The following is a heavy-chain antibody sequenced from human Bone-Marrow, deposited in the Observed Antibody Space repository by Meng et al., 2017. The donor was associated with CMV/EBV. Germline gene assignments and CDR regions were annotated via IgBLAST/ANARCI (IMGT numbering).Heavy chain of an antibody. D-gene: IGHD4-17*01. CDR1: GFIFSNYN. CDR3: VKGVTVTTLDY. Sequence: GEPLKISCAASGFIFSNYNMNWVRQAPGKGLEWVSHISGSGGSTYYADSVKGRFTISRDNSKNTLYLQMNSLRAEDTALYFCVKGVTVTTLDYWGRGTLVTVSS. V-gene: IGHV3-23*01. J-gene: IGHJ4*02. CDR2: ISGSGGST.